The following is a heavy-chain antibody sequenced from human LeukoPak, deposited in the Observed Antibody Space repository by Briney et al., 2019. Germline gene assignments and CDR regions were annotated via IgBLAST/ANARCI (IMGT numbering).Heavy chain of an antibody. V-gene: IGHV3-64*01. D-gene: IGHD2/OR15-2a*01. CDR1: GFTFSSYT. Sequence: GGSLRLSCAASGFTFSSYTMHWVRQAPGKGLESVSAISSNGGDTYYAKSVKGRFTISRDNSKNTLYLQMDSLRAEDMAVYYCAREGSPTTYDYWGQGTLATVSS. J-gene: IGHJ4*02. CDR3: AREGSPTTYDY. CDR2: ISSNGGDT.